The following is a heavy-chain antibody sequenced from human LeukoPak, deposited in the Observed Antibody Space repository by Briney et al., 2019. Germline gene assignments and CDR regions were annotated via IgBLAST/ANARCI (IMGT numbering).Heavy chain of an antibody. CDR2: FDPEDGET. D-gene: IGHD1-26*01. J-gene: IGHJ4*02. CDR3: ATPGLVGATRTFDY. Sequence: VASVKVSCKVSGYTLTELSMHWVRQAPGKGLEWMGGFDPEDGETIYAQKFQGRVTMTEDTSTDTAYMELSSLRSEDTAVYYCATPGLVGATRTFDYWGQGTLVTVSS. V-gene: IGHV1-24*01. CDR1: GYTLTELS.